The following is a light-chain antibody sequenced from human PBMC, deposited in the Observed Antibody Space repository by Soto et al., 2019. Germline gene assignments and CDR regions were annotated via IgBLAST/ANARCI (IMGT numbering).Light chain of an antibody. CDR2: KAS. V-gene: IGKV1-5*03. CDR3: QQYNSYRWT. CDR1: QSIGRW. J-gene: IGKJ1*01. Sequence: IQMTQSPSALSASVGDRVTITCRASQSIGRWLAWYQQKPGKPPRLLIYKASSLESGVPSRFSGSGSGTEFTLTISSLQPDDFATYYCQQYNSYRWTFGQGTKVDIK.